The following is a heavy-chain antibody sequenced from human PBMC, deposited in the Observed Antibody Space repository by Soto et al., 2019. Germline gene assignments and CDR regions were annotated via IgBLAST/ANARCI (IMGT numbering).Heavy chain of an antibody. CDR3: AKDRLGGKFEY. J-gene: IGHJ4*02. Sequence: EVQLLDSGGGLVQPGGSLRLSCAASGFTFNNYAMNWVRQAPGKGLGWVATFSGTGGSAYYADSVNGRFTISRDNSKNTLYLQMNILRVEHTAVYYCAKDRLGGKFEYWGQGTQVTVSS. CDR2: FSGTGGSA. CDR1: GFTFNNYA. V-gene: IGHV3-23*01.